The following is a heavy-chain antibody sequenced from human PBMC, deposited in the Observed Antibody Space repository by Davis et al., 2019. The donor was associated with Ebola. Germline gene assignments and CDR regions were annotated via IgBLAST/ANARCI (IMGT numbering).Heavy chain of an antibody. CDR1: GFAFSVYY. D-gene: IGHD5-18*01. CDR3: LVAHVNTPMIPT. J-gene: IGHJ5*02. V-gene: IGHV3-72*01. Sequence: PGWSLRLSCAASGFAFSVYYMDWVRLTPGKGLEWVGLSRNKENRYSTEYAASVKGRFTISRDDSKNLLYLEMNSLRDEDTAVYYCLVAHVNTPMIPTWGQGTLVTVSS. CDR2: SRNKENRYST.